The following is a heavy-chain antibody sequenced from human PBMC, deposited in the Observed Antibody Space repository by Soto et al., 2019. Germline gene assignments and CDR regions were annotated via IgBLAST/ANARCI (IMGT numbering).Heavy chain of an antibody. Sequence: PGGSLRLSCAASGFTFSSYSMNWVRQAPGKGLEWVSYISSSSTIYYADSVKGRFTISRDNAKNSLYLQMNSLRDEDTAVYYCARDRLGYCSGGSCYSGYYGMDVWGQGTTVTVSS. V-gene: IGHV3-48*02. J-gene: IGHJ6*02. CDR3: ARDRLGYCSGGSCYSGYYGMDV. CDR1: GFTFSSYS. CDR2: ISSSSTI. D-gene: IGHD2-15*01.